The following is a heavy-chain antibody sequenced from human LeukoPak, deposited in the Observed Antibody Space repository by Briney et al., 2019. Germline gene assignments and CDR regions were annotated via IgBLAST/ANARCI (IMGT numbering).Heavy chain of an antibody. CDR3: ARRRYNVWGFDY. V-gene: IGHV4-59*08. CDR2: INYSGST. CDR1: GGSISSYY. J-gene: IGHJ4*02. D-gene: IGHD3-16*01. Sequence: PSETLSLTCTVSGGSISSYYWSWIRQPPGKGLQWIGYINYSGSTNYNPSVKNRVTISVDTSKNQFSLKLSSVTAADTAVYYCARRRYNVWGFDYWGQGTLVTASS.